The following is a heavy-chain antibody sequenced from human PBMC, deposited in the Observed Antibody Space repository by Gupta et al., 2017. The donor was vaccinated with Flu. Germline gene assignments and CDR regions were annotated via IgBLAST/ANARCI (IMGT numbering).Heavy chain of an antibody. J-gene: IGHJ3*02. V-gene: IGHV3-15*01. CDR2: IKRETDGGTT. Sequence: EVQLVESGGGLVKPGGSLRLSCAASGATFSDAWLSWVGQAPGKGLDWVGRIKRETDGGTTDYAAPVKGRFTISRDDSKNMLYLQMNSLKTEDTAEYYCTTDFRYCSGGTCYSKAFDIWGQGTMVTVSS. CDR1: GATFSDAW. D-gene: IGHD2-15*01. CDR3: TTDFRYCSGGTCYSKAFDI.